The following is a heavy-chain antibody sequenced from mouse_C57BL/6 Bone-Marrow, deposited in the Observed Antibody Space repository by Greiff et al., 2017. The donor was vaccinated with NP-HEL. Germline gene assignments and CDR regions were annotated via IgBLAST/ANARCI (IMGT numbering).Heavy chain of an antibody. Sequence: EVMLVESGEGLVKPGGSLKLSCAASGFTFSSYAMSWVRQTPEKRLEWVAYISSGGDYIYYADTVKGRFTISRDNARNTLYLQMSSLKSEDTAMYYCTRAGYYGSSPWFAYWGQGTLVTVSA. CDR2: ISSGGDYI. CDR3: TRAGYYGSSPWFAY. CDR1: GFTFSSYA. V-gene: IGHV5-9-1*02. D-gene: IGHD1-1*01. J-gene: IGHJ3*01.